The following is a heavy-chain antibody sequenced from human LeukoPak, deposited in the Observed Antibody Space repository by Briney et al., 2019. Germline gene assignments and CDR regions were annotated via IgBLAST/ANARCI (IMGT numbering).Heavy chain of an antibody. Sequence: PGGSLRLSCAASGFTFSSYAMSWVRQAPGKGLEWVSAISGSGGSRYYADSVKGRFTISRDNSKNTLYLRMNSLRAEDTAVYYCAKDSRDTPDPWGQGTLVTVSS. CDR3: AKDSRDTPDP. CDR2: ISGSGGSR. D-gene: IGHD5-18*01. CDR1: GFTFSSYA. J-gene: IGHJ5*02. V-gene: IGHV3-23*01.